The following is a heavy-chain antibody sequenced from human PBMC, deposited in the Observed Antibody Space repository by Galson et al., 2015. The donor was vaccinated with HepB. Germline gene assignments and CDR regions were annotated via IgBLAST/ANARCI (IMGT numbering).Heavy chain of an antibody. Sequence: SVKVSCKASGGTFSSYAISWVRQAPGQGLEWMGGIIPIFGTANYAQKFQGRVTITADESTSTAYMELSSLRSEDTAVYYCARDRCSSTSCYTDYYYYMDVWGKGTTVTVSS. D-gene: IGHD2-2*02. CDR3: ARDRCSSTSCYTDYYYYMDV. J-gene: IGHJ6*03. V-gene: IGHV1-69*13. CDR1: GGTFSSYA. CDR2: IIPIFGTA.